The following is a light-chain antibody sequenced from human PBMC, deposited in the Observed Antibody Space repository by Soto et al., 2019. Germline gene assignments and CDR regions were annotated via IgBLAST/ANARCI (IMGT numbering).Light chain of an antibody. Sequence: IGMTRSPATHAVSPGEGATLSGTASQSVSSKLAWYQQKPGQAPRLLIYGASTRATGIPDRFSGSGSGTEFTLTISSLQPDDFATYYCQQYNSWWTFGQGTTVDI. CDR1: QSVSSK. CDR2: GAS. J-gene: IGKJ1*01. CDR3: QQYNSWWT. V-gene: IGKV3-15*01.